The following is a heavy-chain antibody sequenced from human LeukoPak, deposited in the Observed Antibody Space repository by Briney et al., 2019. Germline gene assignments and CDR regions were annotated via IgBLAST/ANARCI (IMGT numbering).Heavy chain of an antibody. CDR2: IYYSGRT. J-gene: IGHJ4*02. CDR3: ARLEYYGSGSYYIFDY. D-gene: IGHD3-10*01. Sequence: SETLSLTCTVSGGSITSYYWSWIRQPPGKGLEWIGYIYYSGRTNYNPSLKSRVTISVDTSKNQFSLKLSSVTAADTAVYYCARLEYYGSGSYYIFDYWGQGTLVTVSS. V-gene: IGHV4-59*01. CDR1: GGSITSYY.